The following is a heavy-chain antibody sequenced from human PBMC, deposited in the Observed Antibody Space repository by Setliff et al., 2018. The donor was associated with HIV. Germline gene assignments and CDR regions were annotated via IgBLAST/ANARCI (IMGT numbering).Heavy chain of an antibody. D-gene: IGHD2-8*01. CDR2: VDPEDGEK. Sequence: ASVKVSCKASGYTFSDYYMHWVQQAPGKGLEWMGRVDPEDGEKIYAEKFQGRVTITADTSTAIAYMEVSSLRSEDTAAYYCATEGDCTNGVCYKLAYWGQGTLVTVSS. V-gene: IGHV1-69-2*01. J-gene: IGHJ4*02. CDR3: ATEGDCTNGVCYKLAY. CDR1: GYTFSDYY.